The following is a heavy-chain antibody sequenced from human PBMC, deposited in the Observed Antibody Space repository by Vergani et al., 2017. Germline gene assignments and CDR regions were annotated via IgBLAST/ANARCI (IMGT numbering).Heavy chain of an antibody. CDR1: GGSFSGYY. D-gene: IGHD2-21*01. V-gene: IGHV4-34*01. J-gene: IGHJ4*02. Sequence: QVQLQQWGAGLLKPSETLSLTCAVYGGSFSGYYWSWIRQPPGKGLEWIGEINHSGSTNYNPSLKSRVTISVDTSKNQFSLKLSSVTAADTAVYYCARGSHIVVVIAIREFDYWGQGTLVTVS. CDR2: INHSGST. CDR3: ARGSHIVVVIAIREFDY.